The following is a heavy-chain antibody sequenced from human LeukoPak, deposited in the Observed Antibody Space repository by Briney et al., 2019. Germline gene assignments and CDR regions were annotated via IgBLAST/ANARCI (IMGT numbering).Heavy chain of an antibody. Sequence: SETLSLTCTVSGGSISSYYWSWIRQPPGKGLEWIGYIYYSGSTNYNPSLKSRVTMSLDTSKTQFSLKLSSVSAADTAVYYCAREYSSGWHRFDYWGQGTLVTVSS. CDR1: GGSISSYY. CDR2: IYYSGST. J-gene: IGHJ4*02. CDR3: AREYSSGWHRFDY. V-gene: IGHV4-59*12. D-gene: IGHD6-19*01.